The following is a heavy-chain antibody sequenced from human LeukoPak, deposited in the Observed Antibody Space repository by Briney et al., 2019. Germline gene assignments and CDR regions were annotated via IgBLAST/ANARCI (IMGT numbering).Heavy chain of an antibody. V-gene: IGHV1-2*02. CDR2: INPNSGGT. D-gene: IGHD3-10*01. CDR3: ARYYIEGRCFDY. J-gene: IGHJ4*02. Sequence: ASVKVSCKASGYTFTGYYIHWVRQAAGQGREWMGWINPNSGGTNYAQKFQGRVTMTRDTSIRTAYMELSSLRSDDTAMYYCARYYIEGRCFDYWGQGTLVTVSS. CDR1: GYTFTGYY.